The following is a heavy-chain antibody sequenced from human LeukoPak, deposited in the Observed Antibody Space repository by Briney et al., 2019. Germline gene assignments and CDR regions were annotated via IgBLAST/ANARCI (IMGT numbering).Heavy chain of an antibody. J-gene: IGHJ4*02. D-gene: IGHD3-10*01. V-gene: IGHV4-4*07. Sequence: SETLSLTCTVSGGSISSYYWSWIRQPAGKGLEWIGRIYTSGSTNYNPSLKSRVTMSVDTSKNQFSLKLSSVTAADTAVYYCARDTYYYGSGSPCFDYWGQGTLVTVSS. CDR2: IYTSGST. CDR1: GGSISSYY. CDR3: ARDTYYYGSGSPCFDY.